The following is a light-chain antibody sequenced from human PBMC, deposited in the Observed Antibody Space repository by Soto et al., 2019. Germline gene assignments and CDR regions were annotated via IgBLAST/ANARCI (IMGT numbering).Light chain of an antibody. J-gene: IGKJ4*01. CDR2: TAS. CDR1: QDINKW. Sequence: DIQITQSPSSVSSSGGDRVTITCRCSQDINKWLAWYQQKPGLAPNLVIYTASRLHGGGPSRFSGSASGTDFTLTISSLQPEDVATYYCQQGKSFPLTFGGGTKVDIK. V-gene: IGKV1-12*01. CDR3: QQGKSFPLT.